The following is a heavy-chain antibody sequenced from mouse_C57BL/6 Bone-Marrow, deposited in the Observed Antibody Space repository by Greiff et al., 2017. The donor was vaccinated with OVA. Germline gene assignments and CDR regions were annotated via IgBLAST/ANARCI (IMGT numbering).Heavy chain of an antibody. CDR2: ISYDGSN. CDR3: ARDGSSFPWFAY. Sequence: EVHLVESGPGLVKPSQSLSLTCSVTGYSITSGYYWNWIRQFPGNKLEWMGYISYDGSNNYNPPLKNRNSITRDTSKNQFFLKLNSVTTEDTATYYCARDGSSFPWFAYWGQGTLVTVSA. CDR1: GYSITSGYY. V-gene: IGHV3-6*01. D-gene: IGHD1-1*01. J-gene: IGHJ3*01.